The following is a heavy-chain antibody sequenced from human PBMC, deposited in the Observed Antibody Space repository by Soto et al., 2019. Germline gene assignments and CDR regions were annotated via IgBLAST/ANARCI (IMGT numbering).Heavy chain of an antibody. J-gene: IGHJ6*02. CDR1: GFDFSNYN. V-gene: IGHV3-48*02. D-gene: IGHD1-1*01. CDR2: ISNTARTI. CDR3: ARDGSRGYDMGV. Sequence: EVQVVESGGGLIQPGGSLRLSCAGSGFDFSNYNMDWVRQAPGKGLEWISYISNTARTIFYADSVKGRFTISRDNARNSLFLQMNSLRDEDTAVYYCARDGSRGYDMGVWGQGTTVTVSS.